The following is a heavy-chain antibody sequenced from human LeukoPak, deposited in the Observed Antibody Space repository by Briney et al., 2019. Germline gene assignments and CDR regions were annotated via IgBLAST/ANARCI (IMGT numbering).Heavy chain of an antibody. Sequence: SETLSLTCAVYGGSFSVYYWSWIRQPPGKGLEWIGEINHSGSTNYNPSLKSRVTISVDTSKNQFSLKLSSVTAADTAVYYCARGRKRPHGYFDLWGRGTLVTVSS. D-gene: IGHD1-14*01. CDR2: INHSGST. CDR3: ARGRKRPHGYFDL. V-gene: IGHV4-34*01. J-gene: IGHJ2*01. CDR1: GGSFSVYY.